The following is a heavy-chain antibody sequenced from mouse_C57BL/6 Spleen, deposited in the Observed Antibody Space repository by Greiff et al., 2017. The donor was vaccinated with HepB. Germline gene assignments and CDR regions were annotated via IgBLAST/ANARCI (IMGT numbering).Heavy chain of an antibody. J-gene: IGHJ2*01. D-gene: IGHD2-4*01. CDR2: IDPENGDT. V-gene: IGHV14-4*01. CDR1: GFNIKDDY. Sequence: EVQLQESGAELVRPGASVKLSCTASGFNIKDDYMHWVKQRPEQGLEWIGWIDPENGDTEYASKFQGKATITADTSSNTAYLQLSSLTSEDTAVDYCTTGYDYDGGDWGQGTTLTVSS. CDR3: TTGYDYDGGD.